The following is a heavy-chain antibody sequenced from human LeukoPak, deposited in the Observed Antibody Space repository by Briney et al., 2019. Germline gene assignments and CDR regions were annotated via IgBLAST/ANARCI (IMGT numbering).Heavy chain of an antibody. V-gene: IGHV3-48*04. D-gene: IGHD1-26*01. J-gene: IGHJ4*02. CDR3: ARSHQRVGIEDY. Sequence: GGSLRLSCAASGFTFNNFGMSWVRQAPGKGLEWLSYISSSSSTIYYADSVRGRFTISRDNAKNSLYLQINSLRADDTAVYYCARSHQRVGIEDYWGQGTLVTVSS. CDR2: ISSSSSTI. CDR1: GFTFNNFG.